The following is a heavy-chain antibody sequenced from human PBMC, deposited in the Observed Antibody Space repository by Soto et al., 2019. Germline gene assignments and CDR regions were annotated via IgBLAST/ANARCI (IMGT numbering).Heavy chain of an antibody. Sequence: QVQLVQSGAEVKKPGASVKVSCKASGYTFTSYDINWVRQATGQGHEWMGWMNPNSGNTGYAQKFQGRVTMTRNTSISTAYTELSSLRSEDTAVYYCARGINYYDSGDDAFDIWGQGTMVTVSS. CDR2: MNPNSGNT. CDR3: ARGINYYDSGDDAFDI. V-gene: IGHV1-8*01. CDR1: GYTFTSYD. D-gene: IGHD3-10*01. J-gene: IGHJ3*02.